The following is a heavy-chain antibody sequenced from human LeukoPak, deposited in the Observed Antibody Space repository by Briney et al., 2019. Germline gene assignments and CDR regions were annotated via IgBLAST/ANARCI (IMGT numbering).Heavy chain of an antibody. Sequence: PGGSLRLSCAASGFTFGSSSMSWVRQAPGQGLQWVANINQDGSETYYVDPVKGRFTISRDNAKSSLSLQMDSLRADDSALYYCATRKCLGCQLFYLDYWGQGSLVTVSS. CDR3: ATRKCLGCQLFYLDY. J-gene: IGHJ4*02. CDR1: GFTFGSSS. D-gene: IGHD3-16*01. V-gene: IGHV3-7*01. CDR2: INQDGSET.